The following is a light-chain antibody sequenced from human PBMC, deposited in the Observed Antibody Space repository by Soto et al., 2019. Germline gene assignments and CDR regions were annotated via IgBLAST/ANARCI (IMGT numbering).Light chain of an antibody. CDR2: AAS. J-gene: IGKJ4*01. CDR3: QQYYSYPLT. V-gene: IGKV1-5*01. CDR1: QNIRSR. Sequence: DFQMTQSPSTLSASVGDRVTITCLASQNIRSRLSCYQQKPGKAPKLLIYAASTLQSGVPSRFSGSGSGTDFTLTISCLQSEDFATYYCQQYYSYPLTFGGGTKVDIK.